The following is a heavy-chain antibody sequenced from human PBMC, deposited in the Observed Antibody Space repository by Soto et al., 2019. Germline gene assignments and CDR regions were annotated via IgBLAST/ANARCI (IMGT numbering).Heavy chain of an antibody. Sequence: QVQLVESGGGVVQPGRSLRLSCAASGFIFRNFVMHWVRRAPGKGLEWVAVISGDGNDKYYPDSMKGRFTISRDNFNNTLYLQLNSLRPEDTAVYHCGQGASNAQQPLDSWGQGVLVTVSS. CDR1: GFIFRNFV. J-gene: IGHJ4*02. D-gene: IGHD1-26*01. V-gene: IGHV3-30*03. CDR3: GQGASNAQQPLDS. CDR2: ISGDGNDK.